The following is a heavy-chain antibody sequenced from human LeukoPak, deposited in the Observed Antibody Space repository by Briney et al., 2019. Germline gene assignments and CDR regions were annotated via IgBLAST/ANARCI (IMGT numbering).Heavy chain of an antibody. V-gene: IGHV3-21*01. Sequence: PGGSLRLSCVGSGFTFSSHGMNWVRQAPGKGGLEWVSSIGFTTSYIYYADSVKSRFTISRDNAKNSLYLQMNSLRAEDTAVYYCARAHIVGFGYYYYLDVWGRGTTVTVSS. CDR2: IGFTTSYI. J-gene: IGHJ6*03. CDR3: ARAHIVGFGYYYYLDV. CDR1: GFTFSSHG. D-gene: IGHD3-16*02.